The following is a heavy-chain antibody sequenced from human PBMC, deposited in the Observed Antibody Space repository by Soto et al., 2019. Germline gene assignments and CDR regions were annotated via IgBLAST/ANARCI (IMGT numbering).Heavy chain of an antibody. CDR2: INHDGST. CDR1: GGSFSDYY. J-gene: IGHJ4*02. V-gene: IGHV4-34*01. D-gene: IGHD3-22*01. Sequence: QVQLQQWGAGLLKPSETLSLTCAVYGGSFSDYYWNWIRQSPGRGLEWIGEINHDGSTNYNTSLKSRVTMSVDKSKDQLSLKLASVTAADTAVYYCVIGETFYYDSSGYYYFWGQGTQVTVSS. CDR3: VIGETFYYDSSGYYYF.